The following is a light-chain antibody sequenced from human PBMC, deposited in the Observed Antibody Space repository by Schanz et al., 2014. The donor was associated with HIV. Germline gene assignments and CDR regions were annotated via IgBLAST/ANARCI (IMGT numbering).Light chain of an antibody. CDR1: SGHSSYA. V-gene: IGLV4-69*01. J-gene: IGLJ3*02. CDR3: QTWDTGTWV. Sequence: QLVLTQSPSASASLGASVKLTCTLSSGHSSYAIAWHQQQPEKGPRDLMKLNSDGSHTKGDGIPDRFSGSSSGAERYLTISSLQSEDEAEYYCQTWDTGTWVFGGGTKLTVL. CDR2: LNSDGSH.